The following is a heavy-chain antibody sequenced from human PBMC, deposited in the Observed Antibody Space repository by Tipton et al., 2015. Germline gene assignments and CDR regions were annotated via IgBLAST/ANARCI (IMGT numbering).Heavy chain of an antibody. V-gene: IGHV4-61*01. J-gene: IGHJ4*02. D-gene: IGHD3-22*01. Sequence: TLSLTCIVSGGSVSSGSYYWSWIRQPPGKGLEWIAYIYYNGNTNYNPSLKSRVTISVDTSKNQFSLRLTSVTDADTAVYYCAKGRGNVLIVPETYWGQGSLVTVSS. CDR2: IYYNGNT. CDR3: AKGRGNVLIVPETY. CDR1: GGSVSSGSYY.